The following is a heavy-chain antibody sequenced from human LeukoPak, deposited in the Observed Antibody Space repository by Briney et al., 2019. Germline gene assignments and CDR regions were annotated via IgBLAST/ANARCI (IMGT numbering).Heavy chain of an antibody. Sequence: GASVKVSCKASGYTFTNYYIYWVRQAPRQGLEWMGIINPSGGSTDYAQKFQGRVTMTRDTSTTTVYMELSSLRSEDTAVYYCARATWYGGNPSGAFDIWGQGTMVTVSS. J-gene: IGHJ3*02. CDR1: GYTFTNYY. D-gene: IGHD4/OR15-4a*01. CDR2: INPSGGST. V-gene: IGHV1-46*01. CDR3: ARATWYGGNPSGAFDI.